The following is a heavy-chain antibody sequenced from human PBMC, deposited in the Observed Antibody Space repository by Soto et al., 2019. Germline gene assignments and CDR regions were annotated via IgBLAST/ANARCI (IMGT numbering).Heavy chain of an antibody. Sequence: QVQLQESGPGLVKPSQTLSLTCTVSGGSINSGGYYWSWIRQHPRKGLEWIGYIYHTGRTNYNPSLKSRITISLDTSKNQFSLKVSSVTAADTAVYYCARDVGYHYGIDVWGQGTTVTVSS. J-gene: IGHJ6*02. CDR3: ARDVGYHYGIDV. CDR1: GGSINSGGYY. CDR2: IYHTGRT. V-gene: IGHV4-31*03.